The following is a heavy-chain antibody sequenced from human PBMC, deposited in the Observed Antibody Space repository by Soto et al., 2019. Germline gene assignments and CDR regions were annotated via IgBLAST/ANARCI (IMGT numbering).Heavy chain of an antibody. CDR1: GFTFSRHA. CDR3: AKDRVVAGIGEFDF. Sequence: QLQLVESGGGVVQPGRSLRLSCAASGFTFSRHAIHWVRQAPGKGLEWVAVISYDGNNQYYEDSVKGRFTISRDNSKNTVSLQMNSLRAEDTAVYHCAKDRVVAGIGEFDFWGQGTLGTVSS. J-gene: IGHJ5*01. D-gene: IGHD6-19*01. CDR2: ISYDGNNQ. V-gene: IGHV3-30*18.